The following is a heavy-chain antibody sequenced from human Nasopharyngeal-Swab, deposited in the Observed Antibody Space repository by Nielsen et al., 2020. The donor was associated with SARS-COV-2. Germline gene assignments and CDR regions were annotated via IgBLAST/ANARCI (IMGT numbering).Heavy chain of an antibody. Sequence: GREAPGKGLEWVANIKQDGSEKYYVDSVKGRFTISRDNAKNSLYLQMNSLRAEDTAVYYCARGQQLVSRGAFDIWGQGTMVTVSS. J-gene: IGHJ3*02. D-gene: IGHD6-13*01. V-gene: IGHV3-7*03. CDR3: ARGQQLVSRGAFDI. CDR2: IKQDGSEK.